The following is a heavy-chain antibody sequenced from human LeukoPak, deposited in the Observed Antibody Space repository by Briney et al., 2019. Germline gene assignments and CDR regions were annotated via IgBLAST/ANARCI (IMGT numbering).Heavy chain of an antibody. V-gene: IGHV4-30-2*01. CDR3: ARDQGRWFDP. J-gene: IGHJ5*02. Sequence: PSQTLSLTCTVSGGSISSGAYYWSWIRQPPGEGLEWIGYISQSGTTYYNSSLKSRVTMSVDRSKNQFSLKLSSVTAADTAVYYCARDQGRWFDPWGQETLVTVSS. CDR1: GGSISSGAYY. CDR2: ISQSGTT. D-gene: IGHD3-10*01.